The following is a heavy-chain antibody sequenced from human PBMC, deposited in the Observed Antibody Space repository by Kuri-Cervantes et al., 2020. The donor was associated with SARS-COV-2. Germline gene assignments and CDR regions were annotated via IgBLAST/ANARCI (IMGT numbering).Heavy chain of an antibody. Sequence: LSHTCAASGFIVSSSYMSWVRQAPGKGLEWVSIIYAGGGTYYAVSVKGQFTNSRDISKNTLFLQMNRLRPEDTAVYYCARSYTYARCSEYFQHWGQGTLVTVSS. V-gene: IGHV3-66*02. CDR1: GFIVSSSY. CDR2: IYAGGGT. CDR3: ARSYTYARCSEYFQH. J-gene: IGHJ1*01. D-gene: IGHD3-16*01.